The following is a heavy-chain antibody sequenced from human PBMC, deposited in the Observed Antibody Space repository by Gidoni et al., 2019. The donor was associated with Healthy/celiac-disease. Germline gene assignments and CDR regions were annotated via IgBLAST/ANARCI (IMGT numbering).Heavy chain of an antibody. D-gene: IGHD6-13*01. J-gene: IGHJ3*02. CDR2: IRYDGSNK. V-gene: IGHV3-30*02. Sequence: QVQLVESGGGVVQPGGSMRLSCAASGFSFSIYGMHWVRQAPGKGLEWVAFIRYDGSNKYYADSVKGRFTIARDNSKNTLYLQMNSLRAEDTAVYYCAKWEYGYSSSFDAFDIWGQGTMVTVSS. CDR3: AKWEYGYSSSFDAFDI. CDR1: GFSFSIYG.